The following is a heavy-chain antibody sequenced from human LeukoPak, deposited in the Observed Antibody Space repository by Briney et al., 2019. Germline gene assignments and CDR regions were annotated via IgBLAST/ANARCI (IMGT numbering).Heavy chain of an antibody. J-gene: IGHJ5*02. D-gene: IGHD5-12*01. CDR1: GFTFSSYS. V-gene: IGHV3-21*01. CDR3: ARDFLDSGHGDWFDP. Sequence: PGGSLRLSCAASGFTFSSYSMNWVRQAPGKGLDWVSSISSSSSYIYYADSVKGRFTISRDNAKNSLYLQMNSLRAEDTAVYYCARDFLDSGHGDWFDPWGQGTLVTVSS. CDR2: ISSSSSYI.